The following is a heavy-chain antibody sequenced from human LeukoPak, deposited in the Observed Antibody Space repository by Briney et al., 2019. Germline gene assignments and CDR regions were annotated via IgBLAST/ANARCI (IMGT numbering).Heavy chain of an antibody. D-gene: IGHD3-16*01. CDR1: GFTFSSYA. CDR2: ISYDGSNK. V-gene: IGHV3-30*04. CDR3: ARDRSRVFYGASDI. Sequence: GRSLRLSCAASGFTFSSYAMHWVRQAPGKGLEWVAVISYDGSNKYYADSVKGRFTISRDNSKNTLYLQMNSLRAEDTAVYYCARDRSRVFYGASDIWGQGTMVTVSS. J-gene: IGHJ3*02.